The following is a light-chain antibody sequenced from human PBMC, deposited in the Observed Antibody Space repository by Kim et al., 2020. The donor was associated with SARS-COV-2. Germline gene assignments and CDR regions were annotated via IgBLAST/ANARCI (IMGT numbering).Light chain of an antibody. J-gene: IGLJ3*02. V-gene: IGLV1-47*02. CDR1: SSNIGSNH. CDR2: NNN. Sequence: QSALTQPPSASGTPGQRVTISCSGSSSNIGSNHVYWYQQLSGTAPKLLIYNNNERPSGVTDRFSGSKSGASASLDISGLRSEDEANYFCSTWDDSLSAPVFGGGTKVTVL. CDR3: STWDDSLSAPV.